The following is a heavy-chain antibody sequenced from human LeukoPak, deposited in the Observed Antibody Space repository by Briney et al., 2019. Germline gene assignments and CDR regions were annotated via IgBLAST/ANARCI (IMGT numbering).Heavy chain of an antibody. V-gene: IGHV3-13*01. CDR1: GFSFSSYD. Sequence: GGSLRLSCAASGFSFSSYDMHRVRQATGKGLEWVSAIGTAGDTYYPGSVKGRFTISRENAKNSLYLQMNSLRAGDTAVYYCVRDRITMGVSGGFDLWGRGILVTVSS. CDR2: IGTAGDT. CDR3: VRDRITMGVSGGFDL. J-gene: IGHJ2*01. D-gene: IGHD3-10*01.